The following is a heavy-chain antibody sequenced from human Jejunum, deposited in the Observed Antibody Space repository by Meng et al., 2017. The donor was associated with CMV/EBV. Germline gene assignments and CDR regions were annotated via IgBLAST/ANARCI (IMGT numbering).Heavy chain of an antibody. CDR2: IKQDGDEE. Sequence: SNYWMGWVRRAPGKGLEWVANIKQDGDEECYVDSVKGRFTISRDNAKNSLYLQMNSLRAEDTAVYYCARDRYSYGRYYYYYAMDVWGQGTTVTVSS. CDR3: ARDRYSYGRYYYYYAMDV. D-gene: IGHD5-18*01. CDR1: SNYW. V-gene: IGHV3-7*01. J-gene: IGHJ6*02.